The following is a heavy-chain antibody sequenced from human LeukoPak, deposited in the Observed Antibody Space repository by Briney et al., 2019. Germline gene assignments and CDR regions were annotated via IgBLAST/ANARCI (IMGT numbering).Heavy chain of an antibody. CDR1: GGSFSGYY. CDR2: INHSGST. D-gene: IGHD1-1*01. J-gene: IGHJ3*02. V-gene: IGHV4-34*01. Sequence: KPSETLSLTCAVYGGSFSGYYWSWIRQPPGKGLEWIGEINHSGSTNYNPSLKSRVTISVDTSKNRFSLKLSSVTAADTAVYYCAKNVYAFDIWGQGTMVTVSS. CDR3: AKNVYAFDI.